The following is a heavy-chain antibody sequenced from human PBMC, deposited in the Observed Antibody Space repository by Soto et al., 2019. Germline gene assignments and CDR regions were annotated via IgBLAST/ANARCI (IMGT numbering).Heavy chain of an antibody. CDR1: GFTFSSYG. CDR2: IWYDGSNK. CDR3: ARDASDYGDRNYYMDV. Sequence: HPGGSLRLSCAASGFTFSSYGMHWVRQAPGKGLEWVAVIWYDGSNKYYADSVKGRFTISRDNSKNTLYLQMNSLRAEDTAVYYCARDASDYGDRNYYMDVWGKGTTVTVSS. J-gene: IGHJ6*03. V-gene: IGHV3-33*01. D-gene: IGHD4-17*01.